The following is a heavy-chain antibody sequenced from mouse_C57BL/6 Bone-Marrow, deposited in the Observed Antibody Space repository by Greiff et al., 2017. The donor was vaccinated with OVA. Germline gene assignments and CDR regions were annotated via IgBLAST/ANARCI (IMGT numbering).Heavy chain of an antibody. CDR1: GYAFTNYL. CDR3: AREGYYGSLYYFDY. Sequence: VQLQESGAELVRPGTSVKVSCKASGYAFTNYLIEWVKQRPGQGLEWIGVINPGSGGTNYNEKFKGKATLTADKSSSTAYMQLSSLTSEDSAVYFCAREGYYGSLYYFDYWGQGTTLTVSS. D-gene: IGHD1-1*01. J-gene: IGHJ2*01. CDR2: INPGSGGT. V-gene: IGHV1-54*01.